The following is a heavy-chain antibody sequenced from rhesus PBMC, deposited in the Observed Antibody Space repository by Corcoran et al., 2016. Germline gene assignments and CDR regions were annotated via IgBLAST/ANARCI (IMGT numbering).Heavy chain of an antibody. CDR3: TRELDSGYWYY. V-gene: IGHV3S4*01. Sequence: EVQLVESGGGLVQPGGSLRLSCAASGFTFSSYDMSWVRQALGKGLEWVSSISNTVNPLYYADSVKGRFTISRDNAKNSLSLQMNSLKTEDTAVYYCTRELDSGYWYYWGQGVLVTVSS. J-gene: IGHJ4*01. D-gene: IGHD1-44*01. CDR2: ISNTVNPL. CDR1: GFTFSSYD.